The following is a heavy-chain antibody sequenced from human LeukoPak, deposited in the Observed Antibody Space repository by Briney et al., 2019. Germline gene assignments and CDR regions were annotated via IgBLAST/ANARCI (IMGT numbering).Heavy chain of an antibody. J-gene: IGHJ3*02. CDR2: INHNGST. CDR1: GGSFSGYY. D-gene: IGHD3-22*01. V-gene: IGHV4-34*01. Sequence: SETLSLTCAVYGGSFSGYYWSWIRQPPGKGLEWIGEINHNGSTNYNPSLKSRVTISVDTSKNQFSLKLSSVTAADTAVYYCASGQIVVDSDAFDIWGQGTMVTVSS. CDR3: ASGQIVVDSDAFDI.